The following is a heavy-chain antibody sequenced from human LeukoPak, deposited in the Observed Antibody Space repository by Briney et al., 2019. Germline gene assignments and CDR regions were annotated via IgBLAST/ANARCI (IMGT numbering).Heavy chain of an antibody. CDR1: GGSISSSSYY. J-gene: IGHJ4*02. V-gene: IGHV4-39*01. D-gene: IGHD4-23*01. CDR3: ARTDGNYNSPFDY. Sequence: SETLSLTCTVSGGSISSSSYYWGWIRQPPGKGLEWIGSIYYSGSTYYNPSLKSRVTISVDTAKNQFSLKLSSVTAADTAVYYCARTDGNYNSPFDYWGQGTLVTVSS. CDR2: IYYSGST.